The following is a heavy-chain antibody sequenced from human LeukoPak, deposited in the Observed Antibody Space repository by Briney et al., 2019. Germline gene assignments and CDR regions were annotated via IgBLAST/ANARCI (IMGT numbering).Heavy chain of an antibody. CDR1: GFTVSTNY. CDR3: ATRRGGYYYFDY. J-gene: IGHJ4*02. D-gene: IGHD3-22*01. CDR2: ISSSSSYI. Sequence: GGSLRLSCAASGFTVSTNYMSWVRQAPGKGLEWVSSISSSSSYIYYADSVKGRFTISRDNAKNSLYLQMNSLRAEDTAVYYCATRRGGYYYFDYWGQGTLVTVSS. V-gene: IGHV3-21*01.